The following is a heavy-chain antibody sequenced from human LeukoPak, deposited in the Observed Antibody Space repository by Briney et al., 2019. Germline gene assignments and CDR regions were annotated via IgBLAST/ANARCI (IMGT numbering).Heavy chain of an antibody. CDR1: GGSISSYY. CDR3: PRGGSGSLLDY. Sequence: SETLSLTCTVSGGSISSYYWSWIRQPPGKGLEWIGYIYYSGSTNYNPSLKSRVTISVDTSKNQFSLKLSSVTAADTAVYYCPRGGSGSLLDYWGQGTLVTVSS. CDR2: IYYSGST. J-gene: IGHJ4*02. V-gene: IGHV4-59*01. D-gene: IGHD3-10*01.